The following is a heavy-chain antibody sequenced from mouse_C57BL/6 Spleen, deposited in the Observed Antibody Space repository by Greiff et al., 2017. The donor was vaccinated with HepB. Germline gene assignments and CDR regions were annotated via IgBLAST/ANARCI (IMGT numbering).Heavy chain of an antibody. Sequence: EVKVVESGEGLVKPGGSLKLSCAASGFTFSSYAMSWVRQTPEKRLEWVAYISSGGDYIYYADTVKGRFTISRDNARNTLYLQMSSLKSEDTAMYYCTVYYGNNSGAMDYWGQGTSVTVSS. CDR2: ISSGGDYI. J-gene: IGHJ4*01. CDR1: GFTFSSYA. D-gene: IGHD2-1*01. CDR3: TVYYGNNSGAMDY. V-gene: IGHV5-9-1*02.